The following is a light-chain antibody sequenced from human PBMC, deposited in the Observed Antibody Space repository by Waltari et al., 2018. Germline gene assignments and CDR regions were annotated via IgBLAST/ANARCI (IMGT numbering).Light chain of an antibody. Sequence: QSALTQPASVSGSPGQSITISCTGTSSDVGGSNYVPCYQQHPGKAPKLMIYDVSNRPSGVSYRFSGSKSGNTASLTISGLQAEDEADYYCSSYRGSDNSVVFGGGTKLTVL. J-gene: IGLJ2*01. CDR1: SSDVGGSNY. CDR3: SSYRGSDNSVV. V-gene: IGLV2-14*03. CDR2: DVS.